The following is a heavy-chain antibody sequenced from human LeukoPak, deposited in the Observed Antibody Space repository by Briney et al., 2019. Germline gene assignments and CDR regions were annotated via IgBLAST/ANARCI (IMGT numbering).Heavy chain of an antibody. CDR1: GFTVSSNY. J-gene: IGHJ4*02. D-gene: IGHD6-19*01. CDR2: IYSGGST. V-gene: IGHV3-53*01. CDR3: ARAWYSSDWYGDY. Sequence: GGSLRLSCAASGFTVSSNYMSWVRQAPGKGLEWVSVIYSGGSTYYADSVKGRFTISRDNSKNTLYLQMNSLRAEDTAVYYCARAWYSSDWYGDYWGQGTLVTVSS.